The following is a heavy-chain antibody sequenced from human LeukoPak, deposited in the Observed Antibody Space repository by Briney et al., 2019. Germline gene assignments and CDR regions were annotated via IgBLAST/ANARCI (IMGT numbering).Heavy chain of an antibody. J-gene: IGHJ4*02. D-gene: IGHD6-19*01. Sequence: GGSLRLSCAASGFTFSSYGMHWVRQAPGKGLEWVAVIWYDGSNKYYADSVKGRFTVSRDNSKNSLYLQMNSLRTEDSALYYCAKDRDTGGWYWSMDYWGQGTLVTVSS. V-gene: IGHV3-33*03. CDR3: AKDRDTGGWYWSMDY. CDR1: GFTFSSYG. CDR2: IWYDGSNK.